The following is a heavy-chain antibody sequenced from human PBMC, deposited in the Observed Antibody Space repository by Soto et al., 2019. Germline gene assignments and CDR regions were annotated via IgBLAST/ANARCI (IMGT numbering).Heavy chain of an antibody. CDR2: ISNEGRDE. V-gene: IGHV3-30*18. D-gene: IGHD2-2*02. J-gene: IGHJ4*02. Sequence: QVHLVESGGGVVQLGRSLRLSCEVSGLTFSNYGMHWVRQGPGKGLEWVAVISNEGRDERYADSVRGRFTISRDNSKNTLYLQMSSLRAEDTAVYYCAKGCGTGTSCYILDYWGQGTLVTVSS. CDR3: AKGCGTGTSCYILDY. CDR1: GLTFSNYG.